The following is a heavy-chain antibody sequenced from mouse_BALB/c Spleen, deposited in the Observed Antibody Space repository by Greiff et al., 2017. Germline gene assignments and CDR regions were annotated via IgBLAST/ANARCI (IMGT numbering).Heavy chain of an antibody. J-gene: IGHJ3*01. V-gene: IGHV1S137*01. CDR3: AREYGNYGWFAY. Sequence: QVQLQQSGAELVRPGVSVKISCKGSGYTFTDYAMHWVKQSHAKSLEWIGVISTYYGDASYNQKFKGKATMTVDKSSSTAYMELARLTSEDSAIYYCAREYGNYGWFAYWGQGTLVTVSA. CDR1: GYTFTDYA. CDR2: ISTYYGDA. D-gene: IGHD2-10*02.